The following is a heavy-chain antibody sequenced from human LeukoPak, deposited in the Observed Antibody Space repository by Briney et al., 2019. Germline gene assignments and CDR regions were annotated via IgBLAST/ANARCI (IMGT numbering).Heavy chain of an antibody. CDR1: GFTLSSYW. Sequence: GGSLRLSCAASGFTLSSYWMHWVRQAPGKGLEYVSAISENGGRTYYANSVKGRFTNSRDNSKNTLYLQMDSLRGEDTALYYCAKVTGLSDYYDSSGYYYNAFDIWGQGTMVAVSS. D-gene: IGHD3-22*01. V-gene: IGHV3-64*01. J-gene: IGHJ3*02. CDR3: AKVTGLSDYYDSSGYYYNAFDI. CDR2: ISENGGRT.